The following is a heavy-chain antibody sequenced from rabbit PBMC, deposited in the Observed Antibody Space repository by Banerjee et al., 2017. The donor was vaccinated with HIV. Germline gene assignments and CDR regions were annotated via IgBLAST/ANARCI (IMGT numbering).Heavy chain of an antibody. CDR1: GIDFSTYYY. D-gene: IGHD4-2*01. CDR2: IKTITGST. Sequence: QSLEESGGDLVKPGASLTLTCTASGIDFSTYYYMCWVRQAPGKGLEWIACIKTITGSTWYATWAKGRFTISKTSSTTVTLQMTSLTAADTATYFCARPYGGVGCAINLWGPGTLVTVS. J-gene: IGHJ4*01. CDR3: ARPYGGVGCAINL. V-gene: IGHV1S40*01.